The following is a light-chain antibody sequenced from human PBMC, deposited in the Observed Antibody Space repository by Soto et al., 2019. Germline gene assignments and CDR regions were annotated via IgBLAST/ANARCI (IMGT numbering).Light chain of an antibody. J-gene: IGKJ4*01. CDR1: QSISSW. V-gene: IGKV1-5*03. CDR2: KAS. Sequence: DIQMTQSPSTLSAFVGDRVTITCRASQSISSWLAWYQQKPGKAPKLLIYKASSLESGVPSRFSGRGSGTVFTLTISSLQPDDFATYYCQQYNIYSTFGRGTKVEIK. CDR3: QQYNIYST.